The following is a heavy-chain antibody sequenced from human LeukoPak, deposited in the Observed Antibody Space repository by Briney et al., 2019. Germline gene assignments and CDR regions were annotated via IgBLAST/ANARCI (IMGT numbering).Heavy chain of an antibody. J-gene: IGHJ4*02. V-gene: IGHV3-74*01. CDR3: VRSVSGKSGLFDY. D-gene: IGHD1-26*01. CDR2: INGDGRSI. CDR1: GFTFSNFW. Sequence: GGSLRLSCAASGFTFSNFWMHWVRQAPGKGLVWVSRINGDGRSISYADSVKGRFTISRDNAKNTLYLQMNSLRVEDTAVYYCVRSVSGKSGLFDYWGQGTLVTVSS.